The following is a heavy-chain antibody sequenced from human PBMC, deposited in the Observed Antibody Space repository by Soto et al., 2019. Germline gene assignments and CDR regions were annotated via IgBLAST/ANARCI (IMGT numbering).Heavy chain of an antibody. D-gene: IGHD3-22*01. J-gene: IGHJ4*02. CDR1: GGSLSSGPYS. CDR3: AREFYYDSSGIGFDS. V-gene: IGHV4-39*02. Sequence: SETLSLTCSVSGGSLSSGPYSWGWIRQPPGKGLEWIGTFYYSGSTHYNPSLASRVTISVDTSKNQFSLKVTSVTAADTAMYYCAREFYYDSSGIGFDSWGQGTLVTVSS. CDR2: FYYSGST.